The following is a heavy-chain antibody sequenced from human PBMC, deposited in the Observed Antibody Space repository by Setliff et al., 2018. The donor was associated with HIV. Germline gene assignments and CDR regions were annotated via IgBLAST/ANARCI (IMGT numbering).Heavy chain of an antibody. J-gene: IGHJ4*02. D-gene: IGHD6-19*01. CDR2: VTHSGTT. CDR3: ARGRWKTLAVSATRYFDF. Sequence: PSETLSLTCAVYGGSFSGFYWTFIRQSPGKGLEWIGEVTHSGTTTYDPSLKRRITISVDTSKNQFSLKLPSVTAADMGVYYCARGRWKTLAVSATRYFDFWGQGTLVTVSS. V-gene: IGHV4-34*01. CDR1: GGSFSGFY.